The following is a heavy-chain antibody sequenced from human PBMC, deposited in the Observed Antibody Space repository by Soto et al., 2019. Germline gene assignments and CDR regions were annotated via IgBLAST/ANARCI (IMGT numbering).Heavy chain of an antibody. CDR1: GFSVNSIY. V-gene: IGHV3-53*01. Sequence: EVQLVESGGGLIQPGGSLRLSCAASGFSVNSIYMNWVRQAPGKGLEWVSVIYTGGNTYYADSVKGRFTISRDNSKNMLYLQINSLRAEDTAVYYCARALHRDCYIYYYGMDVWGQGTTVTVS. CDR3: ARALHRDCYIYYYGMDV. D-gene: IGHD2-21*01. CDR2: IYTGGNT. J-gene: IGHJ6*02.